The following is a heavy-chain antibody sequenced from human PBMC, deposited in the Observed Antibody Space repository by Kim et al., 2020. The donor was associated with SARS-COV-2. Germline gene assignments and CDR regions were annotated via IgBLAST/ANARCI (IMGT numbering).Heavy chain of an antibody. CDR3: ARDGPGPYGSGAYGMDV. Sequence: GGSLRLSCAASGFTFSSYSMNWVRQAPGKGLEWVSYISSSSSTIYYADSVKGRFTISRDNAKNSLYLQMNSLRDEDTAVYYCARDGPGPYGSGAYGMDVWGQGTTVTVSS. J-gene: IGHJ6*02. CDR2: ISSSSSTI. D-gene: IGHD3-10*01. CDR1: GFTFSSYS. V-gene: IGHV3-48*02.